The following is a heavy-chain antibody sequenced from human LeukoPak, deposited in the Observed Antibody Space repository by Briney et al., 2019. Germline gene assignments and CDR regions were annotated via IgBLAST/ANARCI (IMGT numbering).Heavy chain of an antibody. CDR3: VGGNLRTADY. CDR2: IYYSGST. Sequence: PSETLSLTCTVSGGSISSSSYYWGWIRQPPGKGLEWIGSIYYSGSTYYNPSLKSRVTISVDTSKNQFSLKLSSVTAADTAVYYCVGGNLRTADYWGQGTLVTVSS. J-gene: IGHJ4*02. D-gene: IGHD4-23*01. CDR1: GGSISSSSYY. V-gene: IGHV4-39*07.